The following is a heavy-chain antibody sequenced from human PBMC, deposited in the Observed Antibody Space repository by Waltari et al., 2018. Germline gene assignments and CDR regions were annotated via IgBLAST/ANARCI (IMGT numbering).Heavy chain of an antibody. D-gene: IGHD1-1*01. J-gene: IGHJ4*02. V-gene: IGHV3-23*01. Sequence: EVQLLESGGDLVQPGGSLSSSCAVSGLTFSTYYMSWVRQAPGKGLDWVSGVISRGDSTLYADSVKGRFTLSRDASKNTLYLHMNSLRAEDTATYYCAKVSWNTAGDELWGQGTPVTVPS. CDR2: VISRGDST. CDR1: GLTFSTYY. CDR3: AKVSWNTAGDEL.